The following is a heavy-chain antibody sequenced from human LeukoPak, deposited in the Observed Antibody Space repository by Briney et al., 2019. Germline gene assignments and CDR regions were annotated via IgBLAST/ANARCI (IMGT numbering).Heavy chain of an antibody. CDR2: ISGSGGST. CDR3: ARRSNYIDYYFEY. D-gene: IGHD4-17*01. CDR1: GFTFSSYA. J-gene: IGHJ4*02. Sequence: PGGSLRLSCAASGFTFSSYAMSWVRQAPGKGLEWVSAISGSGGSTYYADSVQGRFTISRDNSKNTLYLQMSSLRAEDTAVYYCARRSNYIDYYFEYWGQGTLVTVSS. V-gene: IGHV3-23*01.